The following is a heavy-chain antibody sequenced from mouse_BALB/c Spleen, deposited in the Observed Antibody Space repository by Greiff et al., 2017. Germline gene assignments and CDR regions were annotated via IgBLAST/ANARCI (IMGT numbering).Heavy chain of an antibody. CDR1: GFNIKDYY. CDR3: NAGNDYGSFAY. CDR2: IDPENGDT. Sequence: EVQLQQSGAELVRPGALVKLSCKASGFNIKDYYMHWVKQRPEQGLEWIGWIDPENGDTEYAPKFQGKATMTADTSSNTAYLQLSSLTSEDTAVYYCNAGNDYGSFAYWGQGTLVTVSA. J-gene: IGHJ3*01. D-gene: IGHD2-4*01. V-gene: IGHV14-4*02.